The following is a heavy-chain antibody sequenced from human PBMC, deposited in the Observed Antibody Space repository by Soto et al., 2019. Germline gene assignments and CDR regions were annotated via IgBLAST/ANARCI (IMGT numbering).Heavy chain of an antibody. CDR3: AKDLELGYCSGGSCYAAFDY. J-gene: IGHJ4*02. D-gene: IGHD2-15*01. Sequence: EVQLLESGGGLVQPGGSLRLSCAASGFTFSSYAMSWVRQASGKGLEWVSAISGSGGSTYYADSVKGRFTISRDNSKNTLYLQMNSLRAEDTAVYYCAKDLELGYCSGGSCYAAFDYWGQGTLVTVSS. CDR2: ISGSGGST. V-gene: IGHV3-23*01. CDR1: GFTFSSYA.